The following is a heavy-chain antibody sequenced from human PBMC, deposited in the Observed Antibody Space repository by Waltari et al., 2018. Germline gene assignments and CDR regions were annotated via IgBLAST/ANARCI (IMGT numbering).Heavy chain of an antibody. V-gene: IGHV3-23*01. D-gene: IGHD5-12*01. J-gene: IGHJ4*02. CDR1: GFTFSSYA. CDR3: AKDLWLPHDY. CDR2: ISNSGGTT. Sequence: EVQLLESGGGLVQPGGSLIRSCSASGFTFSSYAMSWVRQAPGKGLEWVSDISNSGGTTYYADSVKGRFTISRDNSKNTMYLQMNSLRVEDTAVYYCAKDLWLPHDYWGQGTLVTVSS.